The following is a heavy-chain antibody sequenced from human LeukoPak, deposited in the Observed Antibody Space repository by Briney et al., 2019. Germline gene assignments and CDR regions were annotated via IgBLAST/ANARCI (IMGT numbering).Heavy chain of an antibody. CDR3: ATTQVDGARRSFDY. CDR1: GGFFSGYS. J-gene: IGHJ4*02. CDR2: INHSGST. D-gene: IGHD1/OR15-1a*01. Sequence: SDTLSLTCAVDGGFFSGYSWSWLRQPPEKGLEWIGEINHSGSTNYNPSLKSRVTISVDTSKNQFSLKLSPLTAADTAVYYCATTQVDGARRSFDYWGQGTLVTVSS. V-gene: IGHV4-34*01.